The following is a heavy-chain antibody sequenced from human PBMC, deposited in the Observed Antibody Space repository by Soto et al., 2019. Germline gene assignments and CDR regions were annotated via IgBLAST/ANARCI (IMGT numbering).Heavy chain of an antibody. J-gene: IGHJ6*02. CDR3: ARAPARSIFGVDYYYYGMDV. CDR2: TYYRSKWYN. D-gene: IGHD3-3*01. Sequence: QVQLQQSGPGLVKPSQTLSLTCAISGDSVSSNSAAWNWIRQSPSRGLEWLGRTYYRSKWYNDYAVSVKSRITINPDTSKNQFSLQLNSVTPEDTAVYYCARAPARSIFGVDYYYYGMDVWGQGTTVTVSS. CDR1: GDSVSSNSAA. V-gene: IGHV6-1*01.